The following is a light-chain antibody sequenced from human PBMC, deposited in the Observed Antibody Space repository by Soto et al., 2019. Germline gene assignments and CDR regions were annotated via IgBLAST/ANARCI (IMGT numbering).Light chain of an antibody. J-gene: IGKJ4*01. CDR3: QHYNNWPLT. Sequence: EIVMTQSPATLSVSPGDRATLSCRASQSVDNDLAWYQQKPGQPPRLLIYDASTRATGIPARFSGSQSGTEFTLTISSLLSEDFAVYFCQHYNNWPLTFGGGTKVETK. CDR2: DAS. CDR1: QSVDND. V-gene: IGKV3D-15*01.